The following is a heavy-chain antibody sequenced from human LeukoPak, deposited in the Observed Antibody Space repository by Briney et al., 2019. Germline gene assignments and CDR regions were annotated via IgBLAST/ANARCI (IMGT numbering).Heavy chain of an antibody. CDR3: ARFQASAFRGFDY. Sequence: SVKVSCKASGGTFSSYAISWVRQAPGQGLEWMGGIIPIFGTANYAQKFQGRVTITADESTSTAYMELSSLRSEDTAIYYCARFQASAFRGFDYWGQGTLITVSS. V-gene: IGHV1-69*13. CDR1: GGTFSSYA. J-gene: IGHJ4*02. D-gene: IGHD3-10*01. CDR2: IIPIFGTA.